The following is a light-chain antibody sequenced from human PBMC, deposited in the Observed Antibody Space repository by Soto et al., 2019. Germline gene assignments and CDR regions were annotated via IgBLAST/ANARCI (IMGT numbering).Light chain of an antibody. CDR3: QQLNSYPLT. CDR1: LGISTY. CDR2: ASS. V-gene: IGKV1-9*01. J-gene: IGKJ4*01. Sequence: IQLTQSPSSLSGSVGDILPITCRASLGISTYLAWYQQKPEKARKLLFYASSTLQSGVPSRFSGSGSGTDFTLTISSLQPEDFATYYCQQLNSYPLTFGGGTKVDIK.